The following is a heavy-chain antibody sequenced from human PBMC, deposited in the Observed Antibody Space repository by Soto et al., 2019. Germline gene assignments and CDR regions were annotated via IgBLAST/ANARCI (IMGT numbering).Heavy chain of an antibody. D-gene: IGHD6-19*01. V-gene: IGHV4-34*02. CDR1: GGSFSGFF. CDR2: INHSGST. CDR3: ARGQWLPRGEY. J-gene: IGHJ4*02. Sequence: QVQLQQWGAGLLKPSETLSLTCAVHGGSFSGFFWTWIRQPPGKGLEWIGEINHSGSTNYNPSLKSRVTISVDTSEHQFSLRLTSVTAADTAVYYCARGQWLPRGEYWGQGTLVTVS.